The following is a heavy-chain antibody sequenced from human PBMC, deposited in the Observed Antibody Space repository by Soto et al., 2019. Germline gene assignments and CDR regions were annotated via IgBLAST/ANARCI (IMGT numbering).Heavy chain of an antibody. CDR3: ARDRVSDIVVVPAETLDY. Sequence: ASVKVSCKASGYTNTSYGISWVRQKTGQGLEWMGWISAYNGNTNYAQKLQGRVTMTTDTSTSTAYMELRSLRSDDTAVYYCARDRVSDIVVVPAETLDYWGQGTLVTVSS. CDR1: GYTNTSYG. V-gene: IGHV1-18*01. J-gene: IGHJ4*02. D-gene: IGHD2-2*01. CDR2: ISAYNGNT.